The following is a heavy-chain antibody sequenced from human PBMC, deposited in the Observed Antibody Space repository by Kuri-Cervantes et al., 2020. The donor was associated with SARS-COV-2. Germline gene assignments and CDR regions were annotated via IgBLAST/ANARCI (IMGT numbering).Heavy chain of an antibody. J-gene: IGHJ6*03. V-gene: IGHV3-11*04. Sequence: GESLKISCAASGFTFSDYYMSWIRQAPGKGLEWVSYISSSGSTIYYADSVKGRFTISRDNAKNSLYLQMNSLRAEDTAVYYCARDRGYCSSTSCYVGYYYYYYMDVWGKGTTVTVSS. CDR2: ISSSGSTI. D-gene: IGHD2-2*01. CDR3: ARDRGYCSSTSCYVGYYYYYYMDV. CDR1: GFTFSDYY.